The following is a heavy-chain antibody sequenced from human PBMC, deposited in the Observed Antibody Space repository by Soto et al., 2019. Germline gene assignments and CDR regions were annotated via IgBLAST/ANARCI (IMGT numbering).Heavy chain of an antibody. CDR2: IKPDGSER. Sequence: EVQLVESGGGLVQPGGSLRLSCAASGFTFSSYWMSWVHQAPGKGLEWVANIKPDGSERYYVDSVRGRFTISRDNARNSLYLQMNSLRAEDTAVYYCARDEARPLGYWGQGTLVTVSS. J-gene: IGHJ4*02. CDR3: ARDEARPLGY. V-gene: IGHV3-7*01. D-gene: IGHD6-6*01. CDR1: GFTFSSYW.